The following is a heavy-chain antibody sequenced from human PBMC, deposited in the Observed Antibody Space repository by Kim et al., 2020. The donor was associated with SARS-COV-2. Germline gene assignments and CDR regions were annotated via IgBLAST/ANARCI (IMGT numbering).Heavy chain of an antibody. J-gene: IGHJ6*02. D-gene: IGHD3-22*01. CDR1: GGSISSGSYY. V-gene: IGHV4-61*02. CDR2: IYTSGST. CDR3: ARALLGDYYDSSGYHPYYYYGMDV. Sequence: SETLSLTCTVSGGSISSGSYYWSWIRQPAGKGLEWIGRIYTSGSTNYNPSLKSRVTISVDTSKNQFSLKLSSVTAADTAVYYCARALLGDYYDSSGYHPYYYYGMDVWGQGTTVTVSS.